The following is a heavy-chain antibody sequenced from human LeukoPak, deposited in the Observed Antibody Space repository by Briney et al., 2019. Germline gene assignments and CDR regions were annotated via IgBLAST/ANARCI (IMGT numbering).Heavy chain of an antibody. CDR1: GGSISSSTYY. V-gene: IGHV4-39*07. Sequence: TSETLSLTCTVSGGSISSSTYYWGWIRQPPGKGLEWIGSIYYSGNTYYNPSLRSRVTISVDTSKNQFSLKLNSVTAADTAVYYCARVPARRVVTTPTYFDYWGQGTLVTVSS. CDR3: ARVPARRVVTTPTYFDY. CDR2: IYYSGNT. J-gene: IGHJ4*02. D-gene: IGHD2-21*02.